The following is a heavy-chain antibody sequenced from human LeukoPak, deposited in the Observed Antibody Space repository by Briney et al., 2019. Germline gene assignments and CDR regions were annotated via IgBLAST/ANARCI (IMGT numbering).Heavy chain of an antibody. V-gene: IGHV4-34*01. J-gene: IGHJ5*02. CDR3: ARVAHDFWSGYYTGIRGHWFDP. D-gene: IGHD3-3*01. CDR1: GGSFSGYY. CDR2: INHSGST. Sequence: SETLSLTCAVYGGSFSGYYWSWIRQPPGKGLEWIGEINHSGSTNYNPSLKSRVTISVDTSKNQFSLKLSSVTAADTAVYYCARVAHDFWSGYYTGIRGHWFDPWGQGTLVTVSS.